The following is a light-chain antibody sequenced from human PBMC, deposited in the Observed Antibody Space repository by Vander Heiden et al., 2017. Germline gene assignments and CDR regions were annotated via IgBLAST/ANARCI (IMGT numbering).Light chain of an antibody. Sequence: DIVMTQSPDSLAVSLGERATINCKSSQSVLYSSNNKNYLAWYQQKPGQPPKLLIYWASTRESGVPDRFSGSGSGTDFTLTISSLQAEDVAVYYCQQYDITPGTFGQGTKVEIK. CDR2: WAS. CDR1: QSVLYSSNNKNY. V-gene: IGKV4-1*01. J-gene: IGKJ1*01. CDR3: QQYDITPGT.